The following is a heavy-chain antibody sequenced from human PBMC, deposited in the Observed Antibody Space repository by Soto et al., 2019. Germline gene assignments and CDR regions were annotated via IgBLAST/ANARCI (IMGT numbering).Heavy chain of an antibody. J-gene: IGHJ6*02. D-gene: IGHD3-22*01. V-gene: IGHV3-23*01. CDR3: AKDPGGSSYYYDSSGYYPRGAYGMDL. CDR1: GFTFSSYA. CDR2: ISGSGGST. Sequence: GGSLRLSCAASGFTFSSYAMSWVRQAPGKGLEWVSAISGSGGSTYYADSVKGRFTISRDNSKNTLYLQMNSLRAEDTAVYYCAKDPGGSSYYYDSSGYYPRGAYGMDLSRPAPTVTLSS.